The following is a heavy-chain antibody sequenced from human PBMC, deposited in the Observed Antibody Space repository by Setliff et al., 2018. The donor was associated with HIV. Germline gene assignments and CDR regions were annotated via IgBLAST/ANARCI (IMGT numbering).Heavy chain of an antibody. J-gene: IGHJ4*02. D-gene: IGHD1-1*01. V-gene: IGHV4-38-2*01. CDR3: ASAPATTFIGY. CDR1: GYSISSGYY. Sequence: SETLSLTCAVSGYSISSGYYWGWIRQPPGEGLEWIGNIYHSGSTYYNPSLKSRLTISVDTSKNQFSLKLSSVSAADTAVYYCASAPATTFIGYWGQVTLVTVSS. CDR2: IYHSGST.